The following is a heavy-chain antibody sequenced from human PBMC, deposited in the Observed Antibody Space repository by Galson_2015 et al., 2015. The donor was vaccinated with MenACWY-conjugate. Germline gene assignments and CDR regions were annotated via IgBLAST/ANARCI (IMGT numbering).Heavy chain of an antibody. D-gene: IGHD6-6*01. CDR3: ARDMDNSSHLDYEYYGLDV. CDR1: RGIFSNSG. Sequence: SVKVSCKASRGIFSNSGISWVRQAPGQGLEWMGRVIPMLGIANYAQKFNGRVTIIADKSTSTAYIELSSLRSEDTAVYYCARDMDNSSHLDYEYYGLDVWGQGTTVTVSS. CDR2: VIPMLGIA. J-gene: IGHJ6*02. V-gene: IGHV1-69*04.